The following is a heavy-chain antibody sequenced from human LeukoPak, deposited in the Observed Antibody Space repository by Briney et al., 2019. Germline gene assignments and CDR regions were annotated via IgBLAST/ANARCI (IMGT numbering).Heavy chain of an antibody. D-gene: IGHD1-14*01. Sequence: ASVKVSCKASGYTFTGYYIHWVRQAPGQGLEWMGRINPSSGGTNYARKFQGTVTMTRDTSISTAYMELSRLRSDDTAVYYCARKPEGMDVWGQGTTVTVSS. CDR1: GYTFTGYY. V-gene: IGHV1-2*06. CDR3: ARKPEGMDV. CDR2: INPSSGGT. J-gene: IGHJ6*02.